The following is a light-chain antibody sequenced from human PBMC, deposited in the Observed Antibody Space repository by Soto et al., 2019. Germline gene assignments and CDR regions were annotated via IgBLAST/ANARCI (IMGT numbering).Light chain of an antibody. Sequence: DIQMTQSPPSLSASVGDRVTITCRANQDIRNYLAWYQQNPGKAPKLLIYAASSLESGVPSRFSGSGSGTEFTLTISSLQPEDFATYFCLQYNDYPYTFGQGTKL. V-gene: IGKV1-17*01. J-gene: IGKJ2*01. CDR3: LQYNDYPYT. CDR2: AAS. CDR1: QDIRNY.